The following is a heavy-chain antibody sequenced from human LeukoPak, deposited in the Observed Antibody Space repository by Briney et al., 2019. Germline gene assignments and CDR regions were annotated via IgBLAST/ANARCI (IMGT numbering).Heavy chain of an antibody. J-gene: IGHJ4*02. CDR2: IFPSGGEI. CDR3: ATYRQVLLPFES. D-gene: IGHD5-18*01. V-gene: IGHV3-21*04. CDR1: GFTFSSYS. Sequence: GGSLRLSCAASGFTFSSYSMNWVRQAPGKGLEWVSSIFPSGGEIHYADSVRGRFTIYRDNSKSILSLQMNSLRAEDTAIYYCATYRQVLLPFESWGQGTLVTVSS.